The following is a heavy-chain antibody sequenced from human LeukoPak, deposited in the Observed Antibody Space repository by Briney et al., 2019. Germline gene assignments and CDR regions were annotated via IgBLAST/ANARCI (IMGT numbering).Heavy chain of an antibody. CDR2: IWYDGTNK. V-gene: IGHV3-33*01. D-gene: IGHD5-12*01. Sequence: GGSLRLSCAASGFTFSSFAMRWVRQAPGKGREWVAVIWYDGTNKYYADSVRGRFTISRDNSKNTLYLQMNSLRAEDTAVYYCARDGSGYEIDYWGQGTLVTVSS. CDR3: ARDGSGYEIDY. CDR1: GFTFSSFA. J-gene: IGHJ4*02.